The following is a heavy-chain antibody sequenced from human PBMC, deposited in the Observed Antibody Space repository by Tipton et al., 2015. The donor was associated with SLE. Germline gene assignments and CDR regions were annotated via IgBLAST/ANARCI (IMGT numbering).Heavy chain of an antibody. CDR2: IYYSGST. CDR1: GGSISSGDYY. Sequence: TLSLTCTVSGGSISSGDYYWSWIRQPPGKGLEWIGYIYYSGSTYYNPSLKSRVTISVDTSKNQFSLKLSSVTAADTAVYYCAREHMITFGGVIAPFFDYWGQGTLVTVSS. J-gene: IGHJ4*02. CDR3: AREHMITFGGVIAPFFDY. D-gene: IGHD3-16*02. V-gene: IGHV4-30-4*01.